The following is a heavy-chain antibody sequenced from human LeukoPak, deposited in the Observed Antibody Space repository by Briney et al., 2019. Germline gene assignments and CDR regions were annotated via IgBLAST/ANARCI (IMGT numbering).Heavy chain of an antibody. CDR2: ISGSGGST. V-gene: IGHV3-23*01. D-gene: IGHD6-13*01. CDR3: AKDSHFIAAAPGDY. J-gene: IGHJ4*02. Sequence: GGSLRLSCAASGFAFSSYAMSWVRQAPGKGLEWVSAISGSGGSTYYADSVKGRFTISRDNSKNTLYLQMNSLRAEDTAVYYCAKDSHFIAAAPGDYWGQGTLVTVSS. CDR1: GFAFSSYA.